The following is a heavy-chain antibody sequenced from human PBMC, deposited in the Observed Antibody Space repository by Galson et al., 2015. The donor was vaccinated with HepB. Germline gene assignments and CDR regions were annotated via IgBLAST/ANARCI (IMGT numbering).Heavy chain of an antibody. J-gene: IGHJ6*02. CDR3: ARASATLEVKYYYYYGMDV. Sequence: LSLTCAVYGGSFNGDCWTWIRQPPGKGLEWIGAINHSGSTNYNPSLKSRVTISVDTSKNQFSLKLSSVTAADTAVYYCARASATLEVKYYYYYGMDVWGQGTTVTVSS. V-gene: IGHV4-34*01. CDR2: INHSGST. CDR1: GGSFNGDC.